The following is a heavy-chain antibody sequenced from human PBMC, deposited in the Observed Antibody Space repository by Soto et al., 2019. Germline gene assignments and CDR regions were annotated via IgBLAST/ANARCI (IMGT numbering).Heavy chain of an antibody. CDR3: ARGGGSPYHDHEFDY. CDR2: IYYRGTT. D-gene: IGHD2-2*01. Sequence: SETLSLTCSVSGVSTSNHYWTWIRKPPGQGPEWIGCIYYRGTTNYNASFNSRVTISVDTSKSQFSLKLTSVTTADTAVYYCARGGGSPYHDHEFDYWGQGILVTVSS. CDR1: GVSTSNHY. J-gene: IGHJ4*02. V-gene: IGHV4-59*11.